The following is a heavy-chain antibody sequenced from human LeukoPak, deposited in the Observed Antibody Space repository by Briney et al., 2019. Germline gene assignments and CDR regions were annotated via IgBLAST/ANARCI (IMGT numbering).Heavy chain of an antibody. J-gene: IGHJ6*02. Sequence: GGSLRLSRAASGFTFSSYAMHWVRQAPGKGLEWVAVISYDGSNKYYADSVKGRFTISRDNAKNTLYLQMNSLRAEDTAVYYCARTSKWTYYYYGMDVWGQGTTVTVSS. CDR2: ISYDGSNK. CDR1: GFTFSSYA. CDR3: ARTSKWTYYYYGMDV. D-gene: IGHD1-26*01. V-gene: IGHV3-30-3*01.